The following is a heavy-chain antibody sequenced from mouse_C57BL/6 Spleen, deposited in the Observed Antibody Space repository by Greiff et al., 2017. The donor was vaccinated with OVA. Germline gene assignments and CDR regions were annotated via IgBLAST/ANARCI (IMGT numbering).Heavy chain of an antibody. CDR2: ISSGGDYI. V-gene: IGHV5-9-1*02. CDR3: TRDDDYDDAMDY. J-gene: IGHJ4*01. Sequence: EVQVVESGEGLVKPGGSLKLSCAASGFTFSSYAMSWVRQTPEKRLEWVAYISSGGDYIYYADTVKGRFTSSRDNARNTLYLQMSSLKSEDTAMYYCTRDDDYDDAMDYWGQGTSVTVSS. CDR1: GFTFSSYA. D-gene: IGHD2-4*01.